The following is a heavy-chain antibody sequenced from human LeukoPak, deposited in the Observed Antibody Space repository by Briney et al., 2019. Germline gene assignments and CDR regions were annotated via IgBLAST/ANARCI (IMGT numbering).Heavy chain of an antibody. J-gene: IGHJ5*02. CDR1: GYTFTGYY. V-gene: IGHV1-2*02. D-gene: IGHD4-17*01. CDR2: INPNSGGT. CDR3: ARGPKVMTTVTWWFDP. Sequence: ASVKVSCKASGYTFTGYYMHWVRQAPGQELEWMGWINPNSGGTNYAQKFQGRVTMTRDTSISTAYMELSRLRSDDTAVYYCARGPKVMTTVTWWFDPWGQGTLVTVSS.